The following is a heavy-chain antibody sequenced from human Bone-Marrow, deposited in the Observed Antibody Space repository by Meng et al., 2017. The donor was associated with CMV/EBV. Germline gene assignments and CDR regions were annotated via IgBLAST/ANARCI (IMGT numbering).Heavy chain of an antibody. J-gene: IGHJ3*02. D-gene: IGHD1-26*01. CDR3: AREDGIVGATSAFDI. CDR1: GFAFSSYS. Sequence: GESLKISCAASGFAFSSYSMNWVRQAPGKGLEWVSSISSSSSYIYYADSVKGRFTISRDNAKNSLYLQMNSLRAEDTAVYYCAREDGIVGATSAFDIWGQGTMVTVS. CDR2: ISSSSSYI. V-gene: IGHV3-21*01.